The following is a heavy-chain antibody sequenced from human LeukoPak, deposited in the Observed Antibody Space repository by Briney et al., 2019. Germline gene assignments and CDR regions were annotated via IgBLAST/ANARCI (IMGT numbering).Heavy chain of an antibody. Sequence: GESLKISCKGSGYSFATHWIGWVRQMPGKGLEWMGIIYPGDSDTRYSPSFQGQVAISADNSISTAYLEWSSLKASDTAMYYCARPYCDSSTCSQGGDYWGQGTPVTVSS. CDR2: IYPGDSDT. J-gene: IGHJ4*02. CDR1: GYSFATHW. D-gene: IGHD2-2*01. CDR3: ARPYCDSSTCSQGGDY. V-gene: IGHV5-51*01.